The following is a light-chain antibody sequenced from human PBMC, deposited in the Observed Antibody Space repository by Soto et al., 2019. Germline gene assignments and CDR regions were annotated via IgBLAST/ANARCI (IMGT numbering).Light chain of an antibody. CDR3: QQFSGYPLT. V-gene: IGKV1-13*02. CDR1: QGIVHA. J-gene: IGKJ4*01. CDR2: DAS. Sequence: AIQLTQSPPSLSATVGDSVTITCRASQGIVHALVWYQQKPGKPPKLLISDASTLESGVPSRFAGGGYVTDFTLTITSLQPEDFATYYCQQFSGYPLTFGGGTKVEI.